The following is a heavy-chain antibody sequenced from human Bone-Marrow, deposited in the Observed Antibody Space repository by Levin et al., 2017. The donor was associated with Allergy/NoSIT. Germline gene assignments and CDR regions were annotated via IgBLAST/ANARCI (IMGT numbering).Heavy chain of an antibody. D-gene: IGHD4/OR15-4a*01. CDR3: VRGMVQIDY. J-gene: IGHJ4*02. CDR1: GYIFTTYG. V-gene: IGHV1-18*01. Sequence: ASVKVSCKASGYIFTTYGITWVRQAPGQGLEWMGWIAGDNGDTHYAEKFQGRVFMTRDTTTNMVHMELRSLRFDDTAVYYCVRGMVQIDYWGQGTQVTVSS. CDR2: IAGDNGDT.